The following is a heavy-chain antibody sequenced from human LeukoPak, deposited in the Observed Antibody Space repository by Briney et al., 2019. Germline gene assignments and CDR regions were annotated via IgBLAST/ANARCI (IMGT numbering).Heavy chain of an antibody. J-gene: IGHJ4*02. CDR1: GFTFETYA. CDR2: ITWNGVAI. V-gene: IGHV3-9*01. CDR3: ARDGREFRTDEPWLDF. D-gene: IGHD3-10*01. Sequence: PGGSLRLSCAASGFTFETYAMHWVRQGPGKGLEWVSRITWNGVAIDYADSVRGRFTISRDNAKNFLYLQMNSLRPEDTAFYYGARDGREFRTDEPWLDFWGRGSLVTVSS.